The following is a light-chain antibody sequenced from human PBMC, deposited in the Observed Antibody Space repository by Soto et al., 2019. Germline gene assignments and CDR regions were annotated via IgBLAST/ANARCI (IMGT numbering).Light chain of an antibody. J-gene: IGLJ3*02. Sequence: QSVLTQPPSVSGAPGQRVTISCTGSSSNIGAGYDVNWYQQLPGTAPKLLIYANSNRPSGVPDRFSGSKSGTSASLAITGLHAEDEADYYCQSSDSSLSGVVFGGGTKLTVL. CDR1: SSNIGAGYD. CDR2: ANS. CDR3: QSSDSSLSGVV. V-gene: IGLV1-40*01.